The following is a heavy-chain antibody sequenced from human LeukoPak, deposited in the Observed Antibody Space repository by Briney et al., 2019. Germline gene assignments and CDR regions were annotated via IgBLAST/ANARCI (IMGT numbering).Heavy chain of an antibody. CDR3: ARSTSGHVGYYVDY. V-gene: IGHV4-4*07. Sequence: SETLSLTCTVSGGSISSYYWSWIRQPAGKGLEWIGRIYTSGSTYYNPSLKSRVTMSIDTPKNQFSLKLRSVTAADTAVYYCARSTSGHVGYYVDYWGQGILVTVSS. CDR2: IYTSGST. J-gene: IGHJ4*02. D-gene: IGHD2-15*01. CDR1: GGSISSYY.